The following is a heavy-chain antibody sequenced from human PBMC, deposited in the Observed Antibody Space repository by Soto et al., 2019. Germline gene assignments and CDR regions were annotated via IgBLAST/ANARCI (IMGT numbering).Heavy chain of an antibody. CDR1: GGSFSGNY. CDR3: AAGSCWYEDFDY. V-gene: IGHV4-34*01. J-gene: IGHJ4*02. Sequence: QVQLQQWGAGLLKPSETLSLACAVYGGSFSGNYWSWIRPPPGKGLEWIGEIDHSGSTHYNPSLKCRDTMSGDTSKNHFSLKLFSVTASDTAVYYCAAGSCWYEDFDYWGQGSLVTVSS. CDR2: IDHSGST. D-gene: IGHD6-19*01.